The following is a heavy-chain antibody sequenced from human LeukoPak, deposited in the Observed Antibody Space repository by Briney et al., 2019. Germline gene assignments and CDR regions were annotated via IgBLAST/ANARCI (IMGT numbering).Heavy chain of an antibody. V-gene: IGHV3-15*01. CDR2: IKSRTDGGTT. D-gene: IGHD5-24*01. Sequence: GGSLRLSCPGSGFTFSSAWMTWVRQIPGKGLEWVGHIKSRTDGGTTDYAAPVKGRFTISRDDAKNTVYLQMDSLKTEDSAVYFCATEFYSNGYNFWGQGTLVIVSS. CDR1: GFTFSSAW. CDR3: ATEFYSNGYNF. J-gene: IGHJ4*02.